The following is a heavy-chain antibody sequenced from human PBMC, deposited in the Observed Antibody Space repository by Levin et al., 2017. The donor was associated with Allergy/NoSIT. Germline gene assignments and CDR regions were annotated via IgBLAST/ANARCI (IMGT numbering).Heavy chain of an antibody. V-gene: IGHV4-59*01. J-gene: IGHJ6*02. D-gene: IGHD4-17*01. Sequence: SETLSLTCTVSGGSISSYYWSWIRQPPGKGLEWIGYIYYSGSTNYNPSLKSRVTISVDMSKNQFSLKLSSVTAADTAVYYCARGATVTPHYYDCYGMDVWGQGTTVTVSS. CDR3: ARGATVTPHYYDCYGMDV. CDR2: IYYSGST. CDR1: GGSISSYY.